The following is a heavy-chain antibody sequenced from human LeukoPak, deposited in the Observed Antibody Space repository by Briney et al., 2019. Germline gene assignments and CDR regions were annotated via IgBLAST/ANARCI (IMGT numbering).Heavy chain of an antibody. CDR1: GFTFSDYY. V-gene: IGHV3-11*01. Sequence: GGSLRLSCATSGFTFSDYYMTWIRQAPGKGLEWVSYISSSGSTIYYADSVKGRFTISRDNAKNSLYLQMNSLRAEDTAIYYCASRVDTALVGDWFDLWGQGTLVTVSS. CDR2: ISSSGSTI. D-gene: IGHD5-18*01. CDR3: ASRVDTALVGDWFDL. J-gene: IGHJ5*02.